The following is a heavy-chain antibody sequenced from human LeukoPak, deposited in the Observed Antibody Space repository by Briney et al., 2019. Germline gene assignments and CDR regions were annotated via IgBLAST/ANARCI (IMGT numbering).Heavy chain of an antibody. CDR1: GGSISSYY. CDR2: IYYSGST. V-gene: IGHV4-59*01. CDR3: ARVGPYYYYMDV. J-gene: IGHJ6*03. Sequence: PSETLSLTCTVSGGSISSYYWSWIRQPPGKVLEWIGYIYYSGSTNYNPSLKSRVTISVDTSKNQFSLKLSSVTAADTAVYYCARVGPYYYYMDVWGEGTTVTVSS.